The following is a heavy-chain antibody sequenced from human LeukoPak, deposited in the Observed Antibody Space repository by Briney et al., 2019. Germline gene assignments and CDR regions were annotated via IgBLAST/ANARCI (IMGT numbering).Heavy chain of an antibody. CDR3: ARTGRGDLYYYYMDV. D-gene: IGHD3-10*01. CDR1: GGSFSGYY. CDR2: INHSGST. V-gene: IGHV4-34*01. J-gene: IGHJ6*03. Sequence: SETLSLTCAVYGGSFSGYYWSWIRHPPGKGLQWIGEINHSGSTNYNPSLKSRVTISVDTSKNQFSLKLSSVTAADTAVYYCARTGRGDLYYYYMDVWGKGTTVTVSS.